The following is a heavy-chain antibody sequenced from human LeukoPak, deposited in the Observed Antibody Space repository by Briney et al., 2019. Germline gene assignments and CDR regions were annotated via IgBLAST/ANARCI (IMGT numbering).Heavy chain of an antibody. D-gene: IGHD3-10*01. CDR3: AREYGSGSYYKPRLDY. Sequence: SETLSLTCTVSGGSISSGSYYWSWIRQPPGKGLEWIVYGYYSGSTNYNPSLKSRVTISVDTSKNQFSLKLSSVTAADTAVYYCAREYGSGSYYKPRLDYWGQGTLVTVSS. CDR2: GYYSGST. CDR1: GGSISSGSYY. J-gene: IGHJ4*02. V-gene: IGHV4-61*01.